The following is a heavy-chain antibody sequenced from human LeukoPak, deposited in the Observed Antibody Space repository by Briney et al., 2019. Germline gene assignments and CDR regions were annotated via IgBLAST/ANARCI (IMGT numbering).Heavy chain of an antibody. CDR1: GGSISSYY. Sequence: SETLSLTCTVSGGSISSYYWSWIRQPPGKGLEWIGYIYYSGSTNYNPSLKSRVTISVDTSKNQFSLKLSSVTAADTAVYYCARDSKWTNAFDIWGQGTMVTVSS. CDR3: ARDSKWTNAFDI. CDR2: IYYSGST. V-gene: IGHV4-59*01. J-gene: IGHJ3*02. D-gene: IGHD3/OR15-3a*01.